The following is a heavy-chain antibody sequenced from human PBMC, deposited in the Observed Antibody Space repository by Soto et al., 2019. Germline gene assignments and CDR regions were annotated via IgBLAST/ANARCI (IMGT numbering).Heavy chain of an antibody. V-gene: IGHV1-18*01. CDR3: ARSVLPAAMGAIRYYYYYGMDV. Sequence: VASVKVSCKASGYTFTSYGISWVRQAPGQGLEWLGWISAYNGNTNYAQKLQGRVTMTTDTSTSTAYMELRSLRSDDTAVYYCARSVLPAAMGAIRYYYYYGMDVWGQGATVTVSS. CDR1: GYTFTSYG. J-gene: IGHJ6*02. CDR2: ISAYNGNT. D-gene: IGHD2-2*01.